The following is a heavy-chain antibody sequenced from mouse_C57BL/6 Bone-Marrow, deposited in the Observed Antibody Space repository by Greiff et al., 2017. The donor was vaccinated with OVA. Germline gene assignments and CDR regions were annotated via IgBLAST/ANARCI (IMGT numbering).Heavy chain of an antibody. CDR3: ARTSYYSNYEGSFDD. J-gene: IGHJ2*01. CDR2: INPNNGGT. Sequence: VQLQQSGPELVKPGASVKISCKASGYTFTDYYMNWVKQSHGKSLEWIGDINPNNGGTSYNQKFKGKATLTVDKSSSTAYMELRSLTSEDSAVYYCARTSYYSNYEGSFDDWGQGTTLTVSS. CDR1: GYTFTDYY. V-gene: IGHV1-26*01. D-gene: IGHD2-5*01.